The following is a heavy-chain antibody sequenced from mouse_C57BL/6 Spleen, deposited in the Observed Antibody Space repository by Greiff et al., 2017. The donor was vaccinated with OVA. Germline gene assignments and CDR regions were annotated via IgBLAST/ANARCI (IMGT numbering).Heavy chain of an antibody. CDR2: IYPGDGDT. V-gene: IGHV1-82*01. Sequence: QVHVKQSGPELVKPGASVKISCKASGYAFSSSWMNWVKQRPGKGLEWIGRIYPGDGDTNYNGKFKGKATLTADKSSSTAYMQLSSLTSEDSAVYFCARSYYYGPYYYAMDYWGQGTSVTVSS. CDR3: ARSYYYGPYYYAMDY. CDR1: GYAFSSSW. J-gene: IGHJ4*01. D-gene: IGHD1-1*01.